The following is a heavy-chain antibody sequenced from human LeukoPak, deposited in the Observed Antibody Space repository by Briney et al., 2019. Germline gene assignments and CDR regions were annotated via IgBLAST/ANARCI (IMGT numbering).Heavy chain of an antibody. CDR1: GFIFSDYG. V-gene: IGHV3-23*01. D-gene: IGHD1-26*01. J-gene: IGHJ4*01. Sequence: GGPLRLSCAASGFIFSDYGMSWVGQAPGKGLEWRSGMSKSAFYTYDTHSVKGRYTISRDNSKNTLYLQMSDLRAEDTAIYYCAKFNGWELAEYYLDYWGHGTLVTVSS. CDR2: MSKSAFYT. CDR3: AKFNGWELAEYYLDY.